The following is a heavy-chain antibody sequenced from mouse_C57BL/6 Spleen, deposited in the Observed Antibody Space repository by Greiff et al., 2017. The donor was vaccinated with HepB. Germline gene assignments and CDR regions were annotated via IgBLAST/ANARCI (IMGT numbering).Heavy chain of an antibody. CDR2: IWRGGST. D-gene: IGHD1-1*01. CDR1: GFSLTSYG. CDR3: AKTGGSSPYAMDY. J-gene: IGHJ4*01. Sequence: VKVVESGPGLVQPSQSLSITCTVSGFSLTSYGVHWVRQSPGKGLEWLGVIWRGGSTDYNAAFMSRLSITKDNSKSQVFFKMNSLQADDTAIYYCAKTGGSSPYAMDYWGQGTSVTVSS. V-gene: IGHV2-5*01.